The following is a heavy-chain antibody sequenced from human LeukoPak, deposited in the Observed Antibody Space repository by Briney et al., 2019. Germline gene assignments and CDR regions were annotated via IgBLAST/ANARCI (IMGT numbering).Heavy chain of an antibody. CDR1: GFTFSSYS. CDR2: ISSGSSYI. J-gene: IGHJ4*02. Sequence: GGSLRLSCVASGFTFSSYSMNWVRQAPGKGLEWVSSISSGSSYIYYADSVKGRFTISRDNAKNSLYLQMNSLRAEDTAVYYCARDKFWSGSSAFDYWGQGTLVTVSS. D-gene: IGHD3-3*01. CDR3: ARDKFWSGSSAFDY. V-gene: IGHV3-21*01.